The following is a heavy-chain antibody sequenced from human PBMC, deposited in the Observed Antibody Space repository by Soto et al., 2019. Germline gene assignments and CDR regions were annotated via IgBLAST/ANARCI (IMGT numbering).Heavy chain of an antibody. J-gene: IGHJ3*02. Sequence: GGSLRLSCAASGFTFSDYYMSWIRQAPGKGLEWVSYISSSGSTIYYADSVKGRFTISRDNAKNSLYLQMNSLRAEDTAVHYCARDRRAYYDSSGSSLDAFDIWGQGTMVTVSS. CDR3: ARDRRAYYDSSGSSLDAFDI. V-gene: IGHV3-11*01. D-gene: IGHD3-22*01. CDR2: ISSSGSTI. CDR1: GFTFSDYY.